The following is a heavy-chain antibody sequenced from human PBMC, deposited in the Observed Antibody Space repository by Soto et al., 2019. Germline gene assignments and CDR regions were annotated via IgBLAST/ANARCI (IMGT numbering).Heavy chain of an antibody. D-gene: IGHD3-10*01. Sequence: GGSLRLSCAASGFSFSNYAMSWVRQAPGRGLEWVSGISGSGGSTYYADSVKGRFTISRDSSKNTLYLRMNSLRAEDTAVYFCAKDRGWLQILHFDSWGQGTLVTVSS. J-gene: IGHJ4*02. CDR3: AKDRGWLQILHFDS. CDR1: GFSFSNYA. V-gene: IGHV3-23*01. CDR2: ISGSGGST.